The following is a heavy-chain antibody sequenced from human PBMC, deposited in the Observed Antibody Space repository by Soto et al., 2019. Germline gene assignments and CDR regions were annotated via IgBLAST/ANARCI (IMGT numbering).Heavy chain of an antibody. CDR3: AVRAFSSVWYSFFDY. D-gene: IGHD6-19*01. CDR2: INHSGST. V-gene: IGHV4-34*01. J-gene: IGHJ4*02. Sequence: QVQLQQWGAGLLKPSETLSLTCAVYGGSFSGYYWSWIRQPPGKGLEWIGEINHSGSTNYNPSLKSRVTISVDTSKNQFSLKLSSVTAADTAVYYCAVRAFSSVWYSFFDYWGQGTLVTVSS. CDR1: GGSFSGYY.